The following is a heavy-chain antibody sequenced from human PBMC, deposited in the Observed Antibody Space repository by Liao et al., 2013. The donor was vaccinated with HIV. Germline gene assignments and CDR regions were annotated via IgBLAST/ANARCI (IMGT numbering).Heavy chain of an antibody. CDR3: ARAGYCGGDCYYYWYFDL. CDR2: VYYTGST. CDR1: GGSVTTSNYY. D-gene: IGHD2-21*01. J-gene: IGHJ2*01. V-gene: IGHV4-39*07. Sequence: QVQLQESGPGLVKPSETLSLTCTVSGGSVTTSNYYWGWIRQPPGKGLEWVGTVYYTGSTYYNPSLKSRVTISLHTSKNQVSLKVNSVTAADTAVYYCARAGYCGGDCYYYWYFDLWGRGTLVTVSS.